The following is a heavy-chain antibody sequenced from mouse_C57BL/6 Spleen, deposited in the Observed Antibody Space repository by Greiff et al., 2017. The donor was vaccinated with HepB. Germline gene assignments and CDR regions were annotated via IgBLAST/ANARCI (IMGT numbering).Heavy chain of an antibody. Sequence: QVQLQQPGAELVKPGASVKMSCKASGYTFTSYWITWVKQRPGQGLEWIGDIYPGSGSTNYNEKFKSKATLTVDTSSSTAYMQLSSLTSEDSAVYYCARWDDSGSVFDYWGQGTTLTVSS. J-gene: IGHJ2*01. V-gene: IGHV1-55*01. CDR2: IYPGSGST. D-gene: IGHD1-1*01. CDR3: ARWDDSGSVFDY. CDR1: GYTFTSYW.